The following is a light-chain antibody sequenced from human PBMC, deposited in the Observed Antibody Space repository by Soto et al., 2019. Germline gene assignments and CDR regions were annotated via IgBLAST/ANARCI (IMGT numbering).Light chain of an antibody. V-gene: IGLV2-14*01. CDR2: EAT. J-gene: IGLJ1*01. CDR3: ISYKTDDTFV. Sequence: QSALTQPPSVSGSPGQSITVSCTRTSSDIGASNFVSWYQHLPGRAPKVIIFEATNRPSGVSDRFSGSKAGITASLTISGLQADDEGEYFCISYKTDDTFVFGTGTKVTVL. CDR1: SSDIGASNF.